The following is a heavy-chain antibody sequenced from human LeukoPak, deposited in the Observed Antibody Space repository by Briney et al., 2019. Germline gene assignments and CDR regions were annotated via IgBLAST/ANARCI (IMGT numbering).Heavy chain of an antibody. CDR2: IRYDGSNK. CDR3: AKDSDRSTWDFDY. Sequence: PGGSLRLSCAASGFTFSSYGMHWVRQAPGKGLQWVAFIRYDGSNKYYADSVKGRFTISRDNSKNTLYLQMNSLRVEDTAVYYCAKDSDRSTWDFDYWGQGTLVTVSS. J-gene: IGHJ4*02. CDR1: GFTFSSYG. V-gene: IGHV3-30*02. D-gene: IGHD6-13*01.